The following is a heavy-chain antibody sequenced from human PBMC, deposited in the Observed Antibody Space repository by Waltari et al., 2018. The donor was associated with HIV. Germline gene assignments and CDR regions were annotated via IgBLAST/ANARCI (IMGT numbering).Heavy chain of an antibody. CDR1: GFIFSDYP. Sequence: HLVQSGGGFTQPGRSLRLSCAASGFIFSDYPMSWFRQAPGEGREWVGFIRSKAYGETAKYAAALEGRFTISRDDSRVIGYLQMDGLKIEDTGVYYCTKGGGKSPGLSVWGQGTTVTVSS. V-gene: IGHV3-49*03. CDR2: IRSKAYGETA. CDR3: TKGGGKSPGLSV. D-gene: IGHD3-16*01. J-gene: IGHJ6*02.